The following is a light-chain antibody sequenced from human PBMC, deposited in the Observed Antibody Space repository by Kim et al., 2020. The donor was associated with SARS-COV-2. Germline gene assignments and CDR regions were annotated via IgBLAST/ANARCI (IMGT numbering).Light chain of an antibody. CDR2: DAS. J-gene: IGKJ2*01. CDR1: QSVSSN. V-gene: IGKV3D-15*01. Sequence: EIVMTQSPVTLSVSPGERATLSCRASQSVSSNLAWYQQNPGQAPRLLIYDASTRATGIPARFSGSGSGTEFTLTISSLQSEDFAVYYCQQYNIWPPYTFGQGTKLEI. CDR3: QQYNIWPPYT.